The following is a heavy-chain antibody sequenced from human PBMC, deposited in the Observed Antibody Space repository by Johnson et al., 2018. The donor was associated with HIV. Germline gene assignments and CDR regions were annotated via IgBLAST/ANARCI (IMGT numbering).Heavy chain of an antibody. D-gene: IGHD4-17*01. CDR1: GFTFDDYG. Sequence: RLSCAASGFTFDDYGMSWVRQAPGKGLEWVSGINWNGGSTDYADSVKGRFTISRDNAKNSLYLQMNSLRAEDTAFYYCSKALLLTTATSRDAFDIWSQGTMVTV. J-gene: IGHJ3*02. CDR3: SKALLLTTATSRDAFDI. V-gene: IGHV3-20*04. CDR2: INWNGGST.